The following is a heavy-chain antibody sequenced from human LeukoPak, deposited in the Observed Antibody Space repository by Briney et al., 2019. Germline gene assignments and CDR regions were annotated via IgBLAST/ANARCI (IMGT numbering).Heavy chain of an antibody. J-gene: IGHJ5*02. Sequence: PSETLSLTCAVYGGSFSGYYWSWIRQPPGKGLGWIGEINHSGSTNYNPSLKSRVTISVDTSKNQFSLKLSSVTAADTAVYYCAMILAGSINWFDPWGQGTLVTVSS. CDR2: INHSGST. D-gene: IGHD6-19*01. CDR3: AMILAGSINWFDP. CDR1: GGSFSGYY. V-gene: IGHV4-34*01.